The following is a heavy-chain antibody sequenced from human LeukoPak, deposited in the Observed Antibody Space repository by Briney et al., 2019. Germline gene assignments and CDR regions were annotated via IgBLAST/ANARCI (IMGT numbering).Heavy chain of an antibody. D-gene: IGHD6-19*01. V-gene: IGHV3-9*01. J-gene: IGHJ3*02. CDR1: GFTFGDYA. CDR3: AKDSGSGWLNAFDI. CDR2: ISWNSGSI. Sequence: GRSLRLSCAASGFTFGDYAMHWVRQAPGKGLEWVSGISWNSGSIGYADSVKGRFTISRDNAKNSLYLQMNSLRAEDTALYYCAKDSGSGWLNAFDIWGQGTMVTVSS.